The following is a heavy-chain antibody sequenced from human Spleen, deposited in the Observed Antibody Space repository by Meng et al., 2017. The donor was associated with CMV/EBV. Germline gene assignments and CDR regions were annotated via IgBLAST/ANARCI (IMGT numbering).Heavy chain of an antibody. CDR2: ISYDENNR. Sequence: APGFTFSSYDMHGVRQAPGKGREWVAVISYDENNRYCTDSVRGRFTISRDNSKNTLYLQMNSLRAEDTAVYYCVKEQSFGYYRTADHWGQGTLVTVSS. D-gene: IGHD3-22*01. CDR1: GFTFSSYD. V-gene: IGHV3-30*18. J-gene: IGHJ4*02. CDR3: VKEQSFGYYRTADH.